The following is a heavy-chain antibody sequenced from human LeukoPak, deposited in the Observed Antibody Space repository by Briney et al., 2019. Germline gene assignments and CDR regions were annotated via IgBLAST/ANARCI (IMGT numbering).Heavy chain of an antibody. CDR2: INYSGST. CDR3: ARGARSRRYYFDY. Sequence: PSETLSLTCTVSGGSISSSSHYWSWIRQPPGKGLEWIASINYSGSTYYNPSLKSRVTISVDTSKNQFSLKLSSVTAADTAVYYCARGARSRRYYFDYWGQGTLVTVSS. D-gene: IGHD2-2*01. CDR1: GGSISSSSHY. J-gene: IGHJ4*02. V-gene: IGHV4-39*01.